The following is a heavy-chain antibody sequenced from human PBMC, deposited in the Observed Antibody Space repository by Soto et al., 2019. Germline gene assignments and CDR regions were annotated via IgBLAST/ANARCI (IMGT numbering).Heavy chain of an antibody. D-gene: IGHD2-21*02. CDR2: IIPIFGTA. Sequence: QVQLVQSGAEVKKPGSSVKVSCKASGGTFSSYAISWVRQAPGQGLEWMGGIIPIFGTANYAQKFQGRVTITADESTSTAYMELSSLRSEDTAVYSCAREEGLAYGGGDCYWGGWFDPWGQGTLVTVSS. J-gene: IGHJ5*02. CDR1: GGTFSSYA. V-gene: IGHV1-69*12. CDR3: AREEGLAYGGGDCYWGGWFDP.